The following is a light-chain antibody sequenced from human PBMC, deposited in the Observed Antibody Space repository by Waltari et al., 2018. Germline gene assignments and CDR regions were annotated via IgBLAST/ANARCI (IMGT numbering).Light chain of an antibody. J-gene: IGKJ3*01. V-gene: IGKV3-20*01. CDR3: QRYGSSPLVS. CDR1: PSVTSNY. CDR2: GAS. Sequence: EIVLTQSPGPLSLSPGESATPPCRASPSVTSNYLAWYQQKPGQPPSLLIYGASTRATGIPDRFSGSGSGTDFTLTISSVEPEDFAVYYCQRYGSSPLVSFGPGTKVDIK.